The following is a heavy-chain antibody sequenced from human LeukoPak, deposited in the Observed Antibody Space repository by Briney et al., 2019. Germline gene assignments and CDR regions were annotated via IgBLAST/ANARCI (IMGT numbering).Heavy chain of an antibody. Sequence: SETLSLTCGVSGYSISSGYYWAWIRQPPGKGLEWIGTIYHIGSTYYKPSLESRVTISVDKSKNEFSLNLNSVTAADTAVYYCARAGWIITSGIDYWGQGALVTVSS. D-gene: IGHD1-20*01. CDR2: IYHIGST. CDR3: ARAGWIITSGIDY. J-gene: IGHJ4*02. CDR1: GYSISSGYY. V-gene: IGHV4-38-2*01.